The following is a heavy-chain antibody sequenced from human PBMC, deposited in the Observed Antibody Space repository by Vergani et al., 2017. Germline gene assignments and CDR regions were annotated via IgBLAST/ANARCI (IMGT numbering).Heavy chain of an antibody. CDR1: GFTFSSYA. CDR2: TWYEGNNN. Sequence: QVQLVESGGGVVHPGRSLRLSCAASGFTFSSYAMHWVRQAPGRGLEWVSMTWYEGNNNYYADSVKGRFTISKDISKNTLYLQMNSLRGDDTAVYYCARETRDTPSSLDYWGQGTLVTVSS. D-gene: IGHD5-24*01. V-gene: IGHV3-33*08. J-gene: IGHJ4*02. CDR3: ARETRDTPSSLDY.